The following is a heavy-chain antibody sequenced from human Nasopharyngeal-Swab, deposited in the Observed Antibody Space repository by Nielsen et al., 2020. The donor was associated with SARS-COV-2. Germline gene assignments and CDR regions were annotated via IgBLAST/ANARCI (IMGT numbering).Heavy chain of an antibody. CDR2: IRSKANSYAT. CDR3: THGDYRY. D-gene: IGHD4-17*01. V-gene: IGHV3-73*01. J-gene: IGHJ6*02. Sequence: GESLKISCAASGFTFSGSAMHWVRQASGKGLEWVGRIRSKANSYATAYAASVKGRFTVSRDDSKNTAYLQMNSLKTEDTAVYYCTHGDYRYWGQGTTVTVSS. CDR1: GFTFSGSA.